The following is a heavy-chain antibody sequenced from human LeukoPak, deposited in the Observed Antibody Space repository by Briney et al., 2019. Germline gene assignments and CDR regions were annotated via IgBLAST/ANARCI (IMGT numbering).Heavy chain of an antibody. J-gene: IGHJ4*02. V-gene: IGHV4-4*07. CDR3: VRGFHVSVINWFDC. CDR2: LSEKESP. CDR1: GDSVRYSY. Sequence: SETLSLTCSVSGDSVRYSYWSWIRQPAGKGLEFIGRLSEKESPNYNPSLKSRVIMSLDTSKNQLSLRLTSVTAADTAVYYCVRGFHVSVINWFDCWGQGALVTVSS. D-gene: IGHD2-21*01.